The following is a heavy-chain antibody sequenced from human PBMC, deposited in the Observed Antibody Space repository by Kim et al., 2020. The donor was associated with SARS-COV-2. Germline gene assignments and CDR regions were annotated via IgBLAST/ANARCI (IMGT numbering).Heavy chain of an antibody. V-gene: IGHV1-69*13. D-gene: IGHD2-2*02. J-gene: IGHJ6*02. CDR2: IIPIFGTA. CDR1: GGTFSSYA. Sequence: SVKVSCKASGGTFSSYAISWVRQAPGQGLEWMGGIIPIFGTANYAQKFQGRVTITADESTSTAYMELSSLRSEDTAVYYCARDPRKDIVVVPAAIIVYYGMDVWGQGATVTVSS. CDR3: ARDPRKDIVVVPAAIIVYYGMDV.